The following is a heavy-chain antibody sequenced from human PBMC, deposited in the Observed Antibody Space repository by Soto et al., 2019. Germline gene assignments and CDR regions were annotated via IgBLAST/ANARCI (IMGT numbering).Heavy chain of an antibody. J-gene: IGHJ4*02. CDR1: GFTFGDFW. CDR3: ARSWCKVRDFDF. CDR2: IKQDGSEK. Sequence: EVQLVESGGGLVQPGGSLRLSCTASGFTFGDFWMNWVRQAPGKGLEWVANIKQDGSEKYFADSVKGRFTIFADNAKVSVHLQRTKQRGEDTAVYCWARSWCKVRDFDFWGQGTLVTVSS. V-gene: IGHV3-7*01. D-gene: IGHD2-15*01.